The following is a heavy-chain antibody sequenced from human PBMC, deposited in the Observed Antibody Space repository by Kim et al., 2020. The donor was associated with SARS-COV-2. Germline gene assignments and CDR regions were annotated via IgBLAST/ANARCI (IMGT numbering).Heavy chain of an antibody. J-gene: IGHJ5*02. Sequence: TYYNPSLQSRVTISVDTSKNQFSLKLSSVTAADTAVYYCARLGIGYWFDPWGQGTLVTVSS. CDR2: T. CDR3: ARLGIGYWFDP. V-gene: IGHV4-39*01. D-gene: IGHD2-2*03.